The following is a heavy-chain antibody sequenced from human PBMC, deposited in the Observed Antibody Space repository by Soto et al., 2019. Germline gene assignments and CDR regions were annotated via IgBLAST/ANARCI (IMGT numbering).Heavy chain of an antibody. CDR1: GFTFSSFA. Sequence: EVQLLESGGGLVQPGGSLRLSCAASGFTFSSFAMSWVRQAPGKGLDWVSAISGSGGSTYYADSVRGRFSVYKDKSRNTLYLQMDNLRVEDTAIYRCAKDVRYSSSWYSLDSWGKGNLVTVSS. D-gene: IGHD6-13*01. CDR3: AKDVRYSSSWYSLDS. J-gene: IGHJ4*02. CDR2: ISGSGGST. V-gene: IGHV3-23*01.